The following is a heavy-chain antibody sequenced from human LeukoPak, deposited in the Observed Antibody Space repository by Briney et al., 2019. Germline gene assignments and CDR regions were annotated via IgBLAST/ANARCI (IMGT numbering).Heavy chain of an antibody. Sequence: SETLSLTCTVSGGSISRSSYYWGWIRQPPGKGLEWIGSIYYSRSTHYNPSLKSRVTISADTSKNQFSLKLASVTAADTSVYFCARVGYCTNGVCYNWFDPWGQGTLVTVSS. J-gene: IGHJ5*02. CDR1: GGSISRSSYY. CDR2: IYYSRST. D-gene: IGHD2-8*01. V-gene: IGHV4-39*01. CDR3: ARVGYCTNGVCYNWFDP.